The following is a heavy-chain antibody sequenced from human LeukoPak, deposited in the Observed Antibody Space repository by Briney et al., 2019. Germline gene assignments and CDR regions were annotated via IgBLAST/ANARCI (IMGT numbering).Heavy chain of an antibody. D-gene: IGHD6-13*01. CDR2: IFPGDSDT. CDR3: ARISKARGVRSSCSGYFDY. CDR1: GYSFTSYC. Sequence: GESLKIPCQGSGYSFTSYCMGWVRQVPGKGLGGMGGIFPGDSDTRYSPSFQGQVTIPADRAISTAYLQWSSLTASDTAMYYCARISKARGVRSSCSGYFDYWGQGTLVTVSS. V-gene: IGHV5-51*01. J-gene: IGHJ4*02.